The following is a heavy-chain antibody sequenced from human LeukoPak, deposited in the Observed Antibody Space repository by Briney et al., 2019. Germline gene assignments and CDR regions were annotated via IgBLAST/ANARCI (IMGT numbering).Heavy chain of an antibody. V-gene: IGHV3-21*01. D-gene: IGHD6-19*01. Sequence: PGGSLRLSCADSGFTFSNYNMNWVRQAPGKAMEWVSSITSSGTYTFYADSVKGRFTISRDNAKNSLYLQMNSLRAEDTAVYYCHLYSSGWLDYWGQGTLVTVSS. CDR2: ITSSGTYT. CDR1: GFTFSNYN. CDR3: HLYSSGWLDY. J-gene: IGHJ4*02.